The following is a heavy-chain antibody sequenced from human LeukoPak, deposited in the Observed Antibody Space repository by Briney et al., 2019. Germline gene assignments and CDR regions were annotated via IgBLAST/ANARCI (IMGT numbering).Heavy chain of an antibody. V-gene: IGHV1-18*01. D-gene: IGHD3-10*01. CDR2: ISAYNGDT. J-gene: IGHJ6*02. Sequence: ASVKVSCKASGYTFTSFGISWVRQAPGQGLEWMGWISAYNGDTKSAQKFQDRVTLTTDTSTSTAYMDLRSLRSDDTAVYYCARGPPYGSGSYYSSMDVWGQGTTVTVSS. CDR1: GYTFTSFG. CDR3: ARGPPYGSGSYYSSMDV.